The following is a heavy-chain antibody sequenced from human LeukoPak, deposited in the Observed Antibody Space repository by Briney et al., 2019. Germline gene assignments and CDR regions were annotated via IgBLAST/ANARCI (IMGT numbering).Heavy chain of an antibody. V-gene: IGHV4-59*01. J-gene: IGHJ4*02. CDR2: IYHSGST. Sequence: PSETLSLTCTVSGGSISIYYWTWIRQPPGKGLEWIGSIYHSGSTSYNPSLKSRVTISGDTSKNQFSLTLASVTAADTAVYYCTRDRELGFWGQGTLVTVSS. D-gene: IGHD1-26*01. CDR1: GGSISIYY. CDR3: TRDRELGF.